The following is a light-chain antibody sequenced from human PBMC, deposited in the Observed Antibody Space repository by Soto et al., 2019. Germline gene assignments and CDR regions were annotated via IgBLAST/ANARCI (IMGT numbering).Light chain of an antibody. CDR3: QTWGSGIQV. CDR2: VHSDGSH. Sequence: QLVLTRAPSASASLGASVKLTCTLSSGHSTFAIAWHQQQPEKGPRYLMKVHSDGSHSKGDGVPDRFSGSSSGAERYLTIFSLQSEDEADYYCQTWGSGIQVFGGGTKLTVL. V-gene: IGLV4-69*01. CDR1: SGHSTFA. J-gene: IGLJ2*01.